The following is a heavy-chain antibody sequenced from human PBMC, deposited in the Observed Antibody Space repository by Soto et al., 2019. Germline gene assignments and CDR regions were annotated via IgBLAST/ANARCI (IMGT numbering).Heavy chain of an antibody. D-gene: IGHD3-3*01. V-gene: IGHV3-66*01. CDR1: GLTVSNCF. Sequence: EVQLVESGGGLVQPGGSLRLSCAASGLTVSNCFMTWVRQAPGKGLEWVSVISSDDRTYYADSVKGRFTISRDYSKNILYLEMNSLRAGDTAVYYCARDTLGGAYDFWLGGQGTLVTVSS. CDR2: ISSDDRT. CDR3: ARDTLGGAYDFWL. J-gene: IGHJ4*02.